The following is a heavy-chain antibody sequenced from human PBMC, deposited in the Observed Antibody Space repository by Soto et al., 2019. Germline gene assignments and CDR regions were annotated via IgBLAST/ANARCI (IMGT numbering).Heavy chain of an antibody. CDR2: INPSGGST. D-gene: IGHD3-10*01. CDR1: GYTFTSYY. Sequence: GASVEVSCRASGYTFTSYYMHWVRQAPGQGLEWMGIINPSGGSTSYAQKFQGRVTMTRDTSTSTVYMELSSLRSEDTAVYYCARDGRIYYGSGRRGWFDPWGQGTLVTVSS. CDR3: ARDGRIYYGSGRRGWFDP. V-gene: IGHV1-46*01. J-gene: IGHJ5*02.